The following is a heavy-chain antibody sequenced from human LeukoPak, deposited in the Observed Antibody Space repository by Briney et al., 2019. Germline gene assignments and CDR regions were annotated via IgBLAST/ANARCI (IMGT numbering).Heavy chain of an antibody. CDR2: ISSSSSYI. V-gene: IGHV3-21*01. CDR1: GFTFSSYS. J-gene: IGHJ4*02. CDR3: ARDPGGDGDGYFDY. Sequence: MAGGSLRLSCAASGFTFSSYSMNWVRQAPGKGLEWVSSISSSSSYIYYADSVKGRFTISRDNAKNSLYLQMNSLRAEDTAVYYCARDPGGDGDGYFDYWGQGTLVTVSS. D-gene: IGHD4-17*01.